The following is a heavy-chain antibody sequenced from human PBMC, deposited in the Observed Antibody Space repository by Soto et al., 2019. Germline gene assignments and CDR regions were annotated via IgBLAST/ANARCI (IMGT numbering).Heavy chain of an antibody. CDR3: ASHTYYDFWSGYKYYFDY. J-gene: IGHJ4*02. CDR1: DGSISSGDYY. V-gene: IGHV4-30-4*01. D-gene: IGHD3-3*01. CDR2: IYYSGST. Sequence: LXLTCTVSDGSISSGDYYWSWIRQPPGKGLEWIGYIYYSGSTYYNPSLKSRVTISVDTSKNQFSLKLSSVTAADTAVYYCASHTYYDFWSGYKYYFDYWGQGTLVTVSS.